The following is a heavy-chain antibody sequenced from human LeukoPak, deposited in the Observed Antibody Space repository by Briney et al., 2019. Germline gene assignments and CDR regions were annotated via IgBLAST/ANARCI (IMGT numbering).Heavy chain of an antibody. CDR3: AKVRSLSLAATEPLDY. J-gene: IGHJ4*02. D-gene: IGHD6-6*01. V-gene: IGHV3-9*01. CDR1: GFTLDDYA. Sequence: GRSLRLSCAPWGFTLDDYAMRWVRQAPGRGLEWVSCITWDNGFIDYADSVRGRFTISRDNAKNSLILQMTSLRPEDTALYYCAKVRSLSLAATEPLDYWGQGTLVTVSS. CDR2: ITWDNGFI.